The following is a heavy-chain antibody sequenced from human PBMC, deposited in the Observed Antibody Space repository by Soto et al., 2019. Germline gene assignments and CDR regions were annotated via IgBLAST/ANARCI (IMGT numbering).Heavy chain of an antibody. D-gene: IGHD1-26*01. J-gene: IGHJ4*02. V-gene: IGHV3-23*01. Sequence: GGSLRLSCAASGFTFSSYAMSWVRQAPGKGLEWVSAISGSGGSTYYADSVKGRFTISSDNAKNTLYLQMNSLRAEDTAVYYCARGPPSGTYVYWGQGTLVTASS. CDR1: GFTFSSYA. CDR3: ARGPPSGTYVY. CDR2: ISGSGGST.